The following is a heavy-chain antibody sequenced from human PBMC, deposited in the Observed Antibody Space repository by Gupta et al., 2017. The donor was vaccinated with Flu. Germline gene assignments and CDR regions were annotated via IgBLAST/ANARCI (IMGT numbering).Heavy chain of an antibody. CDR2: IYYSGST. CDR1: GGSISSYY. CDR3: ARASGIYQMPGVVDFDY. Sequence: QVQLQESGPGLVKPSETLSLTCTVSGGSISSYYWSWNRQPPGKGLEWIGYIYYSGSTNYNPSLKSRVTISVDTSKNQFSLKLSSVTAADTAVYYCARASGIYQMPGVVDFDYWGQGTLVTVSS. J-gene: IGHJ4*02. V-gene: IGHV4-59*01. D-gene: IGHD1-26*01.